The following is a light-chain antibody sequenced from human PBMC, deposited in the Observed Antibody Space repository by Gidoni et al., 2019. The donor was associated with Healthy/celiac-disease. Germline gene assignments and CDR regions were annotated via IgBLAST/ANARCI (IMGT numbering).Light chain of an antibody. CDR2: AAS. J-gene: IGKJ4*01. Sequence: DIQMTQSPSSLSASVGDRVTITCRASQSSSSYLNWYQQKPWKAPKLLIYAASSLQSGVPSRFSGGGSGTDFTLTISSLQPEDFATYYCQQSYSTPLTFGGGTKVEIK. CDR3: QQSYSTPLT. V-gene: IGKV1-39*01. CDR1: QSSSSY.